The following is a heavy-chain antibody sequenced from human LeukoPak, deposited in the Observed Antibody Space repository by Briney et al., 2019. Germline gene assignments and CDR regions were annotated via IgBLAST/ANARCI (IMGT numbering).Heavy chain of an antibody. CDR3: VRDGEGAAISVNYWFDP. CDR2: MNPNNGNT. D-gene: IGHD2-2*02. V-gene: IGHV1-8*01. Sequence: GASVKVSCKASGFTFTSYDINWVRQASGQGLEWMGWMNPNNGNTGYAQKFQGRVTMTRDTSISTAYMELRGLRSEDTAVYYCVRDGEGAAISVNYWFDPWGQGTLVTVSS. J-gene: IGHJ5*02. CDR1: GFTFTSYD.